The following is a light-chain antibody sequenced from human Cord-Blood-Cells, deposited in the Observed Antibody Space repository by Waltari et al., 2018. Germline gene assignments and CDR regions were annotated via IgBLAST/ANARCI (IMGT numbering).Light chain of an antibody. CDR3: QQSYSTPYT. J-gene: IGKJ2*01. CDR2: AAS. Sequence: DIQMTQSPSSLSASVGDRVTITCRASQIISSYLNWYQQKPGKAPKLLIYAASSLQSGVPSSFSVSGSGTDFTLTISSLQPEDFATYYCQQSYSTPYTFGQGTKLEIK. CDR1: QIISSY. V-gene: IGKV1-39*01.